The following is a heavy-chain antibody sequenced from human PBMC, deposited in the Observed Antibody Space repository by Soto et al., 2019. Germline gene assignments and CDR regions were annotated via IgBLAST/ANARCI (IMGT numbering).Heavy chain of an antibody. Sequence: QVQLVQSGAEVKKPGASVKVSCKASGYTFTSYGISWVRQAPGQGLEWMGWISAYNGNTNYAQKLQGRVTMTTDTSTSTGYMEMGRLRSDDTAVYYWARTSPYGGPHFCFWGQGNLVTVSS. CDR1: GYTFTSYG. CDR3: ARTSPYGGPHFCF. CDR2: ISAYNGNT. V-gene: IGHV1-18*01. D-gene: IGHD4-17*01. J-gene: IGHJ4*02.